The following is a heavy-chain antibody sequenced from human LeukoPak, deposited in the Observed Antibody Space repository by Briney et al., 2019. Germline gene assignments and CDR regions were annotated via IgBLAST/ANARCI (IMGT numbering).Heavy chain of an antibody. V-gene: IGHV3-21*01. CDR2: ISSRTGHI. J-gene: IGHJ4*02. Sequence: KSGGSLRLSCAASGFTFRDYGMNWVRQAPGQGLEWVSSISSRTGHIFFADSVKGRFTISRDDAKNSLYLQMSSLRAGDTAVYFCARGIVGTTDTTFDYWGQGILVTVSS. CDR1: GFTFRDYG. CDR3: ARGIVGTTDTTFDY. D-gene: IGHD1-26*01.